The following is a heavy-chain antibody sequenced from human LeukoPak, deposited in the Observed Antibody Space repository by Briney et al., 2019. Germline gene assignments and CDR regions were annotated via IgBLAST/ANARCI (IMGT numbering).Heavy chain of an antibody. CDR3: ASGRWEQLALNWFDP. J-gene: IGHJ5*02. CDR2: IYYSGST. V-gene: IGHV4-39*07. CDR1: GGSISSSSYY. Sequence: PSETLSLTCTVSGGSISSSSYYWGWIRQPPGKGLEWIGSIYYSGSTYYNPSLKSRVTISVDTSKNQFSLKLSSVTAADTAVYYCASGRWEQLALNWFDPWGQGTLVTVSS. D-gene: IGHD6-13*01.